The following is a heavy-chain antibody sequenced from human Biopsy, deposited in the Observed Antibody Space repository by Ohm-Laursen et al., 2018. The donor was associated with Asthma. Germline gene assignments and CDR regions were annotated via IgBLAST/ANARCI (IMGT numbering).Heavy chain of an antibody. J-gene: IGHJ4*02. Sequence: SVKVSCKFSGYSLTDLSMHWVRQAPGQGLEWMGGHDHEEGGTANARRFQGRVTMTEDTSTDTAYMELSSLSSDDTAVYYCASDFPKDYVRYNFQFWGQGTLVTVSS. D-gene: IGHD4-17*01. CDR3: ASDFPKDYVRYNFQF. V-gene: IGHV1-24*01. CDR1: GYSLTDLS. CDR2: HDHEEGGT.